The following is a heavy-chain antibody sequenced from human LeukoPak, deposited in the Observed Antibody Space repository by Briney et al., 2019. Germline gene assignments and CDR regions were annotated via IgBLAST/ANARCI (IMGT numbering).Heavy chain of an antibody. J-gene: IGHJ5*02. Sequence: SQTLSLTCAISGDSVSSNSAAWNWTRQSPSRGLEWLGRTYYRSKWYNDYAVSVKSRLHINPATSKNQLSLQLNSVTPEDTAVYYCARGGARTLINWFDPWGQGTLVTVSS. CDR2: TYYRSKWYN. CDR1: GDSVSSNSAA. D-gene: IGHD1-14*01. V-gene: IGHV6-1*01. CDR3: ARGGARTLINWFDP.